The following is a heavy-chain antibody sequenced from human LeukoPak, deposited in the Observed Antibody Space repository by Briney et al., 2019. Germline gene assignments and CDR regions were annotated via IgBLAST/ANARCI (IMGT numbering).Heavy chain of an antibody. V-gene: IGHV4-39*01. J-gene: IGHJ4*02. CDR1: GGSISSSTYY. D-gene: IGHD5-24*01. CDR2: IYSSGST. Sequence: SETLSLTCTVSGGSISSSTYYWGWIRQPPGKGLEWTGSIYSSGSTYYNPSLKSRVTISVDMSKTQFSLNLSSVTAADTAVYYCAVEEFDYWGQGILVTVSS. CDR3: AVEEFDY.